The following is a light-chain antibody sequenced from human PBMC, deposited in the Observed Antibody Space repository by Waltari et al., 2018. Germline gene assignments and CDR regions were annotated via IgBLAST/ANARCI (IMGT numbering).Light chain of an antibody. CDR2: WAS. CDR3: QQYYSTMYT. CDR1: QNLLYSSDNKNY. V-gene: IGKV4-1*01. J-gene: IGKJ2*01. Sequence: DIVMTQSPDSLGVSLGERATINCKSSQNLLYSSDNKNYLAWYQQKPGQPPKLLISWASTRDSGVPDRFSGSGSGTDFTLTISSLQAEDVAVYYCQQYYSTMYTFGQGTKLEIK.